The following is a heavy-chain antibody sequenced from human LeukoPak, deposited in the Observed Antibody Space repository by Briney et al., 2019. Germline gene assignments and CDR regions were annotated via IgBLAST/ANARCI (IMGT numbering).Heavy chain of an antibody. CDR3: AREYDFWSGHRYYFDY. CDR2: IYYSGST. CDR1: GGSISSSSDY. J-gene: IGHJ4*02. V-gene: IGHV4-39*02. D-gene: IGHD3-3*01. Sequence: SETLSLTCTVSGGSISSSSDYWGWIRQPPGKGLEWIRSIYYSGSTYYNPSLKSRVTISVDTSKNQFSLKLSSVTAADTAVYYCAREYDFWSGHRYYFDYWGQGTLVTVSS.